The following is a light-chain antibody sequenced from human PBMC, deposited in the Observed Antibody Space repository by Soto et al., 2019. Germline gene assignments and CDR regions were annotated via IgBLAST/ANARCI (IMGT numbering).Light chain of an antibody. CDR3: QQYNSYWT. Sequence: DIQMTQSPSTLSASVGDRVTITCRVSQSISSWLAWYQQKPGKAPKLLIYKASSLESGVPSRFSGSGSGTEFTLTISSLHPDDFATYYCQQYNSYWTFGQGTKVEIK. CDR2: KAS. J-gene: IGKJ1*01. CDR1: QSISSW. V-gene: IGKV1-5*03.